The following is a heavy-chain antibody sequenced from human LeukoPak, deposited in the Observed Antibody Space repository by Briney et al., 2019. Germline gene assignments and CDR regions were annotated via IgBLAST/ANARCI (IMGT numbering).Heavy chain of an antibody. CDR1: GFTFSSYA. J-gene: IGHJ4*02. V-gene: IGHV3-23*01. D-gene: IGHD6-19*01. CDR2: ISGSGGST. Sequence: PGGSLRLSCAASGFTFSSYAMSWVRQAPGKGLEWVSAISGSGGSTYYADSVKGRFTISRDNSKNTLYLQMNSLRAEDTAVYYCATPMSSAWYGPLWYWGQGTLVTVSS. CDR3: ATPMSSAWYGPLWY.